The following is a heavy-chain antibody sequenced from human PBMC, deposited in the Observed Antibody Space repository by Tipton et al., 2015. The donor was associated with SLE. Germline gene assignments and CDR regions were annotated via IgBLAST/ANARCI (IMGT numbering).Heavy chain of an antibody. V-gene: IGHV4-61*02. J-gene: IGHJ4*02. CDR1: GGSVSSGGYF. Sequence: TLSLTCTVSGGSVSSGGYFWDWIRQPAGKGLEWIGRVYNTGTTNYNPSLKSRVTISLDPSKNQFSLKLSSVAAADTAVYYCASFCSGGSCYAWGQGTLVTVSS. CDR3: ASFCSGGSCYA. D-gene: IGHD2-15*01. CDR2: VYNTGTT.